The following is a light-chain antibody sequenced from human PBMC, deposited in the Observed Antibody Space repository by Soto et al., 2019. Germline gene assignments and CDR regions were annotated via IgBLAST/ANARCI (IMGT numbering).Light chain of an antibody. J-gene: IGKJ3*01. CDR3: QKYNSAPQT. CDR1: QGISNY. CDR2: AAS. V-gene: IGKV1-27*01. Sequence: IQMNKYPSSLSASVGDRVTITCLASQGISNYLAWYQQKPGKVPKLLIYAASTLQSGVPSRFSGSGSGTDFTLTVSSLQPEDVETYYCQKYNSAPQTFGPGTKVDIK.